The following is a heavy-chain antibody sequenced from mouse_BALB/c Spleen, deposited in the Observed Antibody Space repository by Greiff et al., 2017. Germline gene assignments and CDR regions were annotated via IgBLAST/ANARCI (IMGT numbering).Heavy chain of an antibody. CDR1: GYTFTSYW. Sequence: QVQLQQPGAELVKPGASVKLSCKASGYTFTSYWMHWVKQRPGQGLEWIGEIDPSDSYTNYNQKFKGKATLTVDKSSSTAYMQLSSLTSEDSAVYYCARSPSMITSAMDYWGQGTSVTVSS. CDR3: ARSPSMITSAMDY. CDR2: IDPSDSYT. D-gene: IGHD2-4*01. V-gene: IGHV1-69*02. J-gene: IGHJ4*01.